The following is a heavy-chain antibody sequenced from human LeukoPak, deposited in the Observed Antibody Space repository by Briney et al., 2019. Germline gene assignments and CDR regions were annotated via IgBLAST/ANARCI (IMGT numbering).Heavy chain of an antibody. CDR1: GVSLGTSGMR. CDR2: IDWDDDK. V-gene: IGHV2-70*04. Sequence: SGPALVKPTQTLTLTCTFSGVSLGTSGMRVSWIRQPPGKALEWLARIDWDDDKLYNTSLKTRLTISKDTSKSQVVLTMTNMDPVDTATYYCARIPTYGDYAYFDYWGQGTLVTVSS. J-gene: IGHJ4*02. CDR3: ARIPTYGDYAYFDY. D-gene: IGHD4-17*01.